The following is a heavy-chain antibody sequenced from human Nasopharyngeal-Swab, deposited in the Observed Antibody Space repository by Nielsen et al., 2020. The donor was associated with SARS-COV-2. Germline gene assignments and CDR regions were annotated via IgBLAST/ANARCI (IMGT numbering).Heavy chain of an antibody. J-gene: IGHJ4*02. V-gene: IGHV5-51*01. Sequence: GAYLQLCWEGCGYLFTHYWIGWVRQMPGKGLECMGIIWPGDSDARYSPSFQGQVTISADKSISTAYLQWSSLKASDTAMYYCARISGYYQTSPFDNWGQGTLVTVSS. D-gene: IGHD3-22*01. CDR3: ARISGYYQTSPFDN. CDR2: IWPGDSDA. CDR1: GYLFTHYW.